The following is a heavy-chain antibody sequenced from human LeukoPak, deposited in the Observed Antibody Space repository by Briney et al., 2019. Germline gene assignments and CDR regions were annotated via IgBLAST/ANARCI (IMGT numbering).Heavy chain of an antibody. CDR1: GLTFSRYG. D-gene: IGHD1-26*01. Sequence: GGSLRLSCAASGLTFSRYGMHWIRQAPGKGLEWVSYISSSGSTIYYADSVKGRFTISRDNAKNSLYLQMNSLRAEDTAVYYCASWELADFDYWGQGTLVTVSS. CDR2: ISSSGSTI. J-gene: IGHJ4*02. CDR3: ASWELADFDY. V-gene: IGHV3-48*04.